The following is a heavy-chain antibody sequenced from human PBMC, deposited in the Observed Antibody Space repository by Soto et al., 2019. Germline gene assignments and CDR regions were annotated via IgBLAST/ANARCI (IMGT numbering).Heavy chain of an antibody. CDR3: ARGGASHNSGYYYFGL. D-gene: IGHD3-22*01. J-gene: IGHJ4*02. Sequence: EVQLEESGGGLVQPGGSLRLSCAASGFTFSSYDMHWVRQVTGKGLEWVSTFGSSGDTYYPGSLKGRFTISRENAKNSLYLQMNSMRAEDTAVYYCARGGASHNSGYYYFGLWGQGTLVTFSS. V-gene: IGHV3-13*04. CDR1: GFTFSSYD. CDR2: FGSSGDT.